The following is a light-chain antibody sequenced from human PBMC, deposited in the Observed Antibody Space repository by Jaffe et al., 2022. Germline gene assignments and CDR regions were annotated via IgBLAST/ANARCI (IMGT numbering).Light chain of an antibody. CDR3: CSYAGSSTYVA. J-gene: IGLJ2*01. CDR1: SSDVGSYNL. Sequence: QSALTQPASVSGSPGQSITISCTGTSSDVGSYNLVSWYQQHPGKVPKVMIYEVSKRPSGVSNRFSGSKSGNTASLTISGLQAEDEADYYCCSYAGSSTYVAFGGGTKLTVL. CDR2: EVS. V-gene: IGLV2-23*02.